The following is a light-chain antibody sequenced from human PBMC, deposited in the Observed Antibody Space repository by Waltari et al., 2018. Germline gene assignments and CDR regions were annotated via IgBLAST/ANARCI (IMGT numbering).Light chain of an antibody. V-gene: IGKV2-29*02. CDR2: EVS. CDR1: QSLLHSDGTTY. J-gene: IGKJ1*01. CDR3: MQGIHLPGT. Sequence: DIVMTQTPLSLSVTPGQPASISCKSSQSLLHSDGTTYLYWYLQKPGQSPQLLIYEVSSRVSGVPDRFSGSGAGTDFTLKISRVEAEDVGVYYCMQGIHLPGTFGQGTKVEIK.